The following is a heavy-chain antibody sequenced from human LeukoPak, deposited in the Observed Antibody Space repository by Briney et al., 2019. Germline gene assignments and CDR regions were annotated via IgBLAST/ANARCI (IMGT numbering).Heavy chain of an antibody. D-gene: IGHD6-13*01. CDR1: GYTFTSYD. Sequence: GASVKVSCKASGYTFTSYDINWVRQATGQGLEWMGWMNPNSGNTGYAQKFQGRVTITRNTSISTAYMELSSLRSEDTAVYYCARARIAAAGNYMDVWGKGTTVTVSS. CDR2: MNPNSGNT. CDR3: ARARIAAAGNYMDV. V-gene: IGHV1-8*03. J-gene: IGHJ6*03.